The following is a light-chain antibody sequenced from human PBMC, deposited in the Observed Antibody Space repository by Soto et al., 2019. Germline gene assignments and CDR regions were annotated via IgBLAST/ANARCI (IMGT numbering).Light chain of an antibody. CDR2: DAS. J-gene: IGKJ3*01. Sequence: EIVLTQSPATLSLSPGERATLSCRASQSVSSYLAWYQQKPGQAPRLLIYDASNRATGIPARFSGSGSGTAFTLTISSLEPEDFAVYYCQQRSNWPFIFTFGPGTKVDIK. CDR1: QSVSSY. CDR3: QQRSNWPFIFT. V-gene: IGKV3-11*01.